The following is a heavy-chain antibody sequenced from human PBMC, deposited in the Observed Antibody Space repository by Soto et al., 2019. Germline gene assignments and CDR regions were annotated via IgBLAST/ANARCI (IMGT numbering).Heavy chain of an antibody. Sequence: QVQLVQSGAEVKKPGSSVKVSCKASGGTFSSYAISWVRQAPGQGLEWMGGIIPIFGTANYAQKFQGRVTITEDESTSTAYMELSSLRSEDTAVYYCAGGHVDIVATINWFDPWGQGTLVTVSS. J-gene: IGHJ5*02. CDR2: IIPIFGTA. CDR1: GGTFSSYA. D-gene: IGHD5-12*01. CDR3: AGGHVDIVATINWFDP. V-gene: IGHV1-69*12.